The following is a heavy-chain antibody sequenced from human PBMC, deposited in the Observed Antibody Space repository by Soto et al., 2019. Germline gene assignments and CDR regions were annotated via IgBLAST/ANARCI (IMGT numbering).Heavy chain of an antibody. CDR3: ARDYLPKTGTTGTVDTYV. J-gene: IGHJ6*04. Sequence: GGSLRLSCAASGFIFSSHAMTWVRQAPGKGLEWVSSISGSGGSTYYADSVKGRFTISRDNSKNTLYLLMNSLRAEDTAAYYCARDYLPKTGTTGTVDTYVWGKGTTVTVSS. V-gene: IGHV3-23*01. CDR1: GFIFSSHA. D-gene: IGHD1-7*01. CDR2: ISGSGGST.